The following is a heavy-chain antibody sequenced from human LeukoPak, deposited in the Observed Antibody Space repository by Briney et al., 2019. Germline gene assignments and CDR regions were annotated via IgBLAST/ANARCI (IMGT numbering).Heavy chain of an antibody. CDR2: ISYDGSNK. CDR3: ARDSGYSYPTLGY. Sequence: GGSLRLSCAASGXTFSSYAMHWVRQAPGKGREWVAVISYDGSNKYYADSVKGRFTISRDNSKNTLYLQMNSLRAEDTAVYYCARDSGYSYPTLGYWGQGTLVTVSS. D-gene: IGHD5-18*01. J-gene: IGHJ4*02. V-gene: IGHV3-30-3*01. CDR1: GXTFSSYA.